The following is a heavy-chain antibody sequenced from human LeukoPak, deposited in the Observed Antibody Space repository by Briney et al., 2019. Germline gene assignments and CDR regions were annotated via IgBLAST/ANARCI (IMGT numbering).Heavy chain of an antibody. J-gene: IGHJ6*03. D-gene: IGHD2-2*01. CDR2: INHSGST. V-gene: IGHV4-34*01. Sequence: SETLSLTCAVYGGSFSGYYWSWIRQPPGKGLEWIGEINHSGSTNYNPSLKSRVTISVDTSKNQFSLELTSVTAADTAVYFCARDQLLFRSGRGLGFSYYYMDVWGKGTTVTVSS. CDR1: GGSFSGYY. CDR3: ARDQLLFRSGRGLGFSYYYMDV.